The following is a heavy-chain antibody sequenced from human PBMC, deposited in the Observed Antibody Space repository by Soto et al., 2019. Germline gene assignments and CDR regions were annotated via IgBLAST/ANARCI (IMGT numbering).Heavy chain of an antibody. Sequence: QITLKESGPTLVKPTQTLTLTCTCSGFSLSTSGVDVGWIRQPPGKALEWLALIYWDDDKRYSPSLKSRLTITKDTSKNRVVLTMTNMDPLDTATYYCAHRRPYSNSPEYFFDYWGQGTLVTVSS. CDR2: IYWDDDK. V-gene: IGHV2-5*02. J-gene: IGHJ4*02. CDR1: GFSLSTSGVD. D-gene: IGHD6-6*01. CDR3: AHRRPYSNSPEYFFDY.